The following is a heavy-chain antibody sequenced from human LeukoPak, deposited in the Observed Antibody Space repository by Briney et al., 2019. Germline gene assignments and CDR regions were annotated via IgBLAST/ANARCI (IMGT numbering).Heavy chain of an antibody. Sequence: GGSLRLSCAVSGFHFATYWMTWVRQAPGKGLEWVANIKQDGSDKNYVDSVKGRFTISRDNSNNMLYLQMSSLRAEDTALYYCLREVDWKYAFDYWGRGTLVTVSS. CDR2: IKQDGSDK. V-gene: IGHV3-7*01. CDR3: LREVDWKYAFDY. CDR1: GFHFATYW. J-gene: IGHJ4*02. D-gene: IGHD1-7*01.